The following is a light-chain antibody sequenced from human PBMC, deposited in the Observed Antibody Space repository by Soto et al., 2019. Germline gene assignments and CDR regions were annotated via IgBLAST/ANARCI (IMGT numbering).Light chain of an antibody. CDR1: SSDVGGYNY. V-gene: IGLV2-8*01. CDR3: SSFGGSNDVL. J-gene: IGLJ2*01. Sequence: QSVLTQPASVSGSPGQSITISCTGTSSDVGGYNYVSWYQQYPGRVPRLIIYEVNRRPSGVPDRFSGSKSGNTASLTVSGLQDEDEADYYCSSFGGSNDVLFGGGTQLTVL. CDR2: EVN.